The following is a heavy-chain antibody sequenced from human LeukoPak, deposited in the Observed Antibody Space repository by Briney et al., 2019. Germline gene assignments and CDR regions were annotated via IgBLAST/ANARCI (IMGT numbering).Heavy chain of an antibody. CDR2: ISGSGGST. Sequence: PGGSLRLSCAASGFTFSSYAMSWVRQAPGKGLEWVSAISGSGGSTYYADSVKGRFTISRDNSKNTLYLQMNSLRAEDTAVYYCASHDYGSGSYEDGTDAFDIWGQGTMVTVSS. D-gene: IGHD3-10*01. CDR3: ASHDYGSGSYEDGTDAFDI. J-gene: IGHJ3*02. V-gene: IGHV3-23*01. CDR1: GFTFSSYA.